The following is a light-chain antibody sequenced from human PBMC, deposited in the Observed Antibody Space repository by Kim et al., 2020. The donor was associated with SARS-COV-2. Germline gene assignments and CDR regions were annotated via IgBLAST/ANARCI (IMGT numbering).Light chain of an antibody. CDR3: SSYTSSSTLV. CDR1: NSDVGGYNY. CDR2: DVS. V-gene: IGLV2-14*03. J-gene: IGLJ3*02. Sequence: GQSITISCTGTNSDVGGYNYVSWYQQHPGKAPKLMIYDVSNRPSGVSNRFSGSKSGNTASLTISGLQAEDEADYYCSSYTSSSTLVFGGGTKLTVL.